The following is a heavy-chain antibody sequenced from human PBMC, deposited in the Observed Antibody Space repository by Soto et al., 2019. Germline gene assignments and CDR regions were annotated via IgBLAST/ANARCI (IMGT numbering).Heavy chain of an antibody. J-gene: IGHJ4*02. CDR2: ISSSSSTI. CDR3: AREDLRFLEWLPRAAEPDY. D-gene: IGHD3-3*01. V-gene: IGHV3-48*02. CDR1: GFTFSSYS. Sequence: PGGSLRLSCAASGFTFSSYSMNWVRQAPGKGLEWVSYISSSSSTIYYADSVKGRFTISRDNAKNSLYLQMNSLRDEDTAVYYCAREDLRFLEWLPRAAEPDYWGQGTLVTVSS.